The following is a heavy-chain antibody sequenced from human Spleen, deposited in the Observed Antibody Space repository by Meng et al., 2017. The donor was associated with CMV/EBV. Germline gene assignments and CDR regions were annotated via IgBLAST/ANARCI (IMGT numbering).Heavy chain of an antibody. CDR1: GFTVSSNY. V-gene: IGHV3-66*02. Sequence: GESLKISCAASGFTVSSNYMSWVRQAPGKGLEWVSVIYSGGSTYYADSVKGRFTISRDNSKNTLYLQMNSLRAEDTAVYYCARHRSGWDYYFDYWGQGTLVTVSS. J-gene: IGHJ4*02. CDR3: ARHRSGWDYYFDY. CDR2: IYSGGST. D-gene: IGHD6-19*01.